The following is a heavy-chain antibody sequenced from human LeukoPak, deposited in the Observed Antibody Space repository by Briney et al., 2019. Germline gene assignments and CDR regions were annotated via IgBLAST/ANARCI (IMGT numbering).Heavy chain of an antibody. CDR3: AREGQEDYYGSGDRLDQGS. CDR1: GFNFRIYA. CDR2: ISGGGDNT. J-gene: IGHJ4*02. Sequence: PGGSLRLSCAASGFNFRIYAMSWVRQAPGKGLEWVATISGGGDNTYYADSVKGRFTISRDNSKNTLYLQMNSLRAEDTAVYYCAREGQEDYYGSGDRLDQGSWGQGTLVTVSS. D-gene: IGHD3-10*01. V-gene: IGHV3-23*01.